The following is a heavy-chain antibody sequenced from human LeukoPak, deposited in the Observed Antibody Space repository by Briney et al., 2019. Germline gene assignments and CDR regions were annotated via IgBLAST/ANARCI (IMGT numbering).Heavy chain of an antibody. CDR1: GFTFSSYA. V-gene: IGHV3-30-3*01. CDR2: ISYDGSNK. CDR3: ARGPVVAYYYYYGMDV. Sequence: GGSLRLSCAASGFTFSSYATHWVRQAPGKGLEWVAVISYDGSNKYYADSVKGRFTISRDNSKNTLYLQMNSLRGEDTAVYYCARGPVVAYYYYYGMDVWGQGTTVTVSS. D-gene: IGHD2-15*01. J-gene: IGHJ6*02.